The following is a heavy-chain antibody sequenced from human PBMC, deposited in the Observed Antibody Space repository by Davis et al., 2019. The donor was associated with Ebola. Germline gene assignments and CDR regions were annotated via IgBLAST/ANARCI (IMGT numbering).Heavy chain of an antibody. CDR2: ISAHHGNT. CDR1: GGTFSRNG. J-gene: IGHJ4*02. CDR3: ARDLTYYYDSSGNSRKNLYFDY. Sequence: ASAMVSCKASGGTFSRNGISSVRPAPGQGLEWMGWISAHHGNTNYAQKLQGRVTMTTDTSTSTAYMELRSLRSDDTAVYYCARDLTYYYDSSGNSRKNLYFDYEGQGTLVTVSS. V-gene: IGHV1-18*01. D-gene: IGHD3-22*01.